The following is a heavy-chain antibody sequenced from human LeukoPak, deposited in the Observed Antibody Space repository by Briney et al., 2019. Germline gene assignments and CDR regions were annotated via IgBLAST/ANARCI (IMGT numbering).Heavy chain of an antibody. D-gene: IGHD2-2*02. CDR2: IYTSGST. CDR3: ARAELYRQIYYYYGMDV. V-gene: IGHV4-61*02. J-gene: IGHJ6*02. Sequence: PSQTLSLTCTVSGGSISSGSYYWSWIRQPAGKGLEWIGRIYTSGSTNYNPSLESRVTISVDTSKNQFSLKLSSVTAADTAVYYCARAELYRQIYYYYGMDVWGQGTTVTVSS. CDR1: GGSISSGSYY.